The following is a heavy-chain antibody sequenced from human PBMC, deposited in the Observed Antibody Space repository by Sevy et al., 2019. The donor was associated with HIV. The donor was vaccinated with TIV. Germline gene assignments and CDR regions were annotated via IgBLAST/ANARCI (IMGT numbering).Heavy chain of an antibody. Sequence: GGSLRLSCAASGFTFSSYGMHWVRQAPGKGLEWVAVISYDGSNKYYADSVKGRFTISRDNSKNTLYLQMNSLRAEDTAVYYCAKHPGAYCGGDCPHYFDYWGQGTLVTVSS. J-gene: IGHJ4*02. D-gene: IGHD2-21*02. CDR2: ISYDGSNK. V-gene: IGHV3-30*18. CDR3: AKHPGAYCGGDCPHYFDY. CDR1: GFTFSSYG.